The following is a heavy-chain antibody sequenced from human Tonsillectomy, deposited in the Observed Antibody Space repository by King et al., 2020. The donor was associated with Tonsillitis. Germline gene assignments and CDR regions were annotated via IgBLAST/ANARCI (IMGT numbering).Heavy chain of an antibody. D-gene: IGHD6-19*01. CDR3: AKVLVGSGWGTKYFQH. V-gene: IGHV3-23*04. CDR2: ISGSGGST. CDR1: GFTFSSYA. J-gene: IGHJ1*01. Sequence: VQLVESGGGLVQPGGSLRLSCAASGFTFSSYAMSWVRQAPGKGLEWVSAISGSGGSTYYADSVKGRFTISRDNSKNTLYLQMNSLRAEDTAVYYCAKVLVGSGWGTKYFQHWGQGTLVTVSS.